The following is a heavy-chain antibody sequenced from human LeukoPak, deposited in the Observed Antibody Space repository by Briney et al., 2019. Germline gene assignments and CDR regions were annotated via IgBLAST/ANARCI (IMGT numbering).Heavy chain of an antibody. V-gene: IGHV5-51*01. D-gene: IGHD3-3*01. J-gene: IGHJ4*02. CDR3: ARLYYDFWSGAGAPYYFDY. CDR2: IYPGDSDT. Sequence: GESRKISCKGSGYSFTSYWIGWVRQMPGKGLEWMGIIYPGDSDTRYSPSFQGQVTISADKSISTAYLQWSSLKASDTAMYYCARLYYDFWSGAGAPYYFDYWGQGTLVTVSS. CDR1: GYSFTSYW.